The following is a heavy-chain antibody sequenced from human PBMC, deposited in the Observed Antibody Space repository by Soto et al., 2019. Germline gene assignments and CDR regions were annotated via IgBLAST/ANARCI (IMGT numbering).Heavy chain of an antibody. CDR1: GYTFTSYA. CDR2: INAGNGNT. J-gene: IGHJ5*02. D-gene: IGHD3-22*01. V-gene: IGHV1-3*01. Sequence: ASVKVSCKASGYTFTSYAMHWVRQAPGQRLEWMGWINAGNGNTKYSQKFQGRVTITRDTSASTAYMELSSLRSEDTAVYYCARGRYYYDSSGSWFDPWGQGTLVTVSS. CDR3: ARGRYYYDSSGSWFDP.